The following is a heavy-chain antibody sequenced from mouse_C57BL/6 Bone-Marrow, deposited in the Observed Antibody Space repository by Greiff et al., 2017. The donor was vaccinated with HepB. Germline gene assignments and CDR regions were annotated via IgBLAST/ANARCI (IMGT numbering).Heavy chain of an antibody. CDR2: IDPSDSYT. J-gene: IGHJ3*01. D-gene: IGHD3-3*01. CDR3: ASGADRFAY. Sequence: VQLQQPGAELVKPGASVKLSCKASGYTFTSYWMQWVKQRPGQGLEWIGEIDPSDSYTNYNQKFKGKATLTVGTSSSTAYMQLSSLTSEDSAVYYCASGADRFAYWGQGTLVTVSA. CDR1: GYTFTSYW. V-gene: IGHV1-50*01.